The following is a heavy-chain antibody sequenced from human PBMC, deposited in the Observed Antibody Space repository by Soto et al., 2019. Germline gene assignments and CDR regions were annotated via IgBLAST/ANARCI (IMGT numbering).Heavy chain of an antibody. D-gene: IGHD3-10*01. CDR1: GFTVTAHY. V-gene: IGHV3-53*01. CDR3: ARSDPAYAYGLNV. CDR2: IYSGGGK. Sequence: EAQLVESGGGLIQPGGSLRLSCAASGFTVTAHYVAWVRQAPGRGLEWVSLIYSGGGKYYADSVKGRFTISRDTSEKTFYLQMNRLRSEDTAVYYCARSDPAYAYGLNVWGQGTTVTVSS. J-gene: IGHJ6*02.